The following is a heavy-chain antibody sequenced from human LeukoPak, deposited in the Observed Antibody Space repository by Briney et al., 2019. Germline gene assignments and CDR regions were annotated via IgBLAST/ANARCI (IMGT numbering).Heavy chain of an antibody. J-gene: IGHJ6*03. V-gene: IGHV3-74*01. CDR2: INSVGSST. CDR3: AKNGDRGAYCTGGTCYPYFYYYMDV. Sequence: VGSLRLSCAASGLTLTSYWMHWVRQAPGEGLVWVSRINSVGSSTSSADSVKGGFTISRDNAKNTLYLQMNSLKAEDPAIYYCAKNGDRGAYCTGGTCYPYFYYYMDVWGKGTTVTI. D-gene: IGHD2-15*01. CDR1: GLTLTSYW.